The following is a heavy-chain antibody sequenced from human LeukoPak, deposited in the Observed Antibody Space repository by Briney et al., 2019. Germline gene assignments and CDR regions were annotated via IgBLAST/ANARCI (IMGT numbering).Heavy chain of an antibody. CDR2: ISSSSSTI. CDR1: GFTFSSYS. V-gene: IGHV3-48*02. Sequence: PGGSLRLSCAASGFTFSSYSMNWVRQARGKGLEWVSYISSSSSTIYYADSVKGRFTISRDNAKNSLYLQMNSLRDEDTAVYYCARDWRAAVALYYFDYWGQGTLVTVSS. J-gene: IGHJ4*02. CDR3: ARDWRAAVALYYFDY. D-gene: IGHD6-19*01.